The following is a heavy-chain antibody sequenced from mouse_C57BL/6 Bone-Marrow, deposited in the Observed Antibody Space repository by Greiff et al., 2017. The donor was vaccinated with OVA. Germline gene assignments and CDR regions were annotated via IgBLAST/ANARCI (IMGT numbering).Heavy chain of an antibody. CDR3: ARDQIYYYGSSYDWYFDV. CDR1: GYSITSGYD. CDR2: ISYSGST. V-gene: IGHV3-1*01. Sequence: DVKLQESGPGMVKPSQSLSLTCTVTGYSITSGYDWHWIRHFPGNKLEWMGYISYSGSTNYNPSLKSRISITHDTSKNHFFLKLNSVTTEDTATYYCARDQIYYYGSSYDWYFDVWGTGTTVTVSS. D-gene: IGHD1-1*01. J-gene: IGHJ1*03.